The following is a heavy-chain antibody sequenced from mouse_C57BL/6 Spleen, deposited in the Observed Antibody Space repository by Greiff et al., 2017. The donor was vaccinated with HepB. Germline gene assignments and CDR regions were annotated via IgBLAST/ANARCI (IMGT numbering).Heavy chain of an antibody. D-gene: IGHD2-1*01. CDR3: ASSFYYGNYIYAMDY. Sequence: QVQLQQPGTELVKPGASVKLSCKASGYTFTSYWMHRVKQRPGQGLEWIGNINPSNGGTNYNEKFKTKATLTVDKSSRTAYMQLSRLTSEDSAVFYCASSFYYGNYIYAMDYWSQGTSVTVSS. V-gene: IGHV1-53*01. J-gene: IGHJ4*01. CDR2: INPSNGGT. CDR1: GYTFTSYW.